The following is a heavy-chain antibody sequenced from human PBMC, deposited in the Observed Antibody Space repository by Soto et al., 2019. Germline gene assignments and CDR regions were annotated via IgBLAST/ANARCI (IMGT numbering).Heavy chain of an antibody. Sequence: PGGSLRLSCAAAGFTFSSYGMHWARQAPGKGLEWVAVIWYDGSNKYYADSVKGRFTISRDNSRNTLYLQMNSLRAEDTAVYYCARDREDIVLVPAAQYYYYGMDVWGQGTTVTVSS. V-gene: IGHV3-33*01. CDR3: ARDREDIVLVPAAQYYYYGMDV. J-gene: IGHJ6*02. D-gene: IGHD2-2*01. CDR1: GFTFSSYG. CDR2: IWYDGSNK.